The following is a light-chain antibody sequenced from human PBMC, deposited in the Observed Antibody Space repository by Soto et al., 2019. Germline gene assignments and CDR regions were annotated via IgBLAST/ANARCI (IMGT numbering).Light chain of an antibody. J-gene: IGLJ2*01. CDR3: SSYAGNDIVL. V-gene: IGLV2-8*01. Sequence: QSALTQPPSASGSPGQSVTISCTGTSSDVGGYTYVSWYQQHPGKAPKLLIHDVTERPSGVPDRFSGSRSDSTASLTVSGLQAEDEADYYFSSYAGNDIVLFGGGTKVTVL. CDR2: DVT. CDR1: SSDVGGYTY.